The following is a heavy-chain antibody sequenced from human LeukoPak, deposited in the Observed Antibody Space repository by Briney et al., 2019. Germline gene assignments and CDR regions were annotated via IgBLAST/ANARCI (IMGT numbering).Heavy chain of an antibody. Sequence: GGSLRLSCAASGFTFSSYAMSWVRQAPGKGLEWVSAISGSGGSTYYADSVKGRFTISIDNSKNTLYLQMNSLRAEDTAVYYCAKAREAWSGYSHFDYWGQGTLVTVSS. V-gene: IGHV3-23*01. CDR1: GFTFSSYA. D-gene: IGHD3-3*01. J-gene: IGHJ4*02. CDR2: ISGSGGST. CDR3: AKAREAWSGYSHFDY.